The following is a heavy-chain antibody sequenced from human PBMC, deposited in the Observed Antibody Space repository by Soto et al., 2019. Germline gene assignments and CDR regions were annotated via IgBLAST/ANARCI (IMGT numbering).Heavy chain of an antibody. V-gene: IGHV4-39*01. Sequence: SETLSLTCTVSGGSISSSSYYWGWIRQPPGKGLEWIGSIYYSGSTYYNPSLKSRVTISVDTSKNQFSLKLSSVTAADTAVYYCAIEGVAAAGTGNWFDPWGQGTLVTVSS. D-gene: IGHD6-13*01. CDR1: GGSISSSSYY. J-gene: IGHJ5*02. CDR2: IYYSGST. CDR3: AIEGVAAAGTGNWFDP.